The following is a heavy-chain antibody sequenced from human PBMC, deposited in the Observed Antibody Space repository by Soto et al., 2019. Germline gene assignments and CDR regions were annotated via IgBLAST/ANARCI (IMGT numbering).Heavy chain of an antibody. D-gene: IGHD3-9*01. CDR2: FDPEDGET. V-gene: IGHV1-24*01. CDR1: GYTLTELS. CDR3: ATRRYFDWQIDY. J-gene: IGHJ4*02. Sequence: ASVKVSCKVSGYTLTELSMHWVRQAPGKGLEWMGGFDPEDGETIYAQKFQGRVTMTEDTSTDTAYMELSSLRSEDTAVYYCATRRYFDWQIDYWGQGTLVTVSS.